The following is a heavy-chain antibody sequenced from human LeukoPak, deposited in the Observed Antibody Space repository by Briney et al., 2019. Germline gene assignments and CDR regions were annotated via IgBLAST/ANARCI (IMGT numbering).Heavy chain of an antibody. CDR1: GFTFSSNY. V-gene: IGHV3-53*01. D-gene: IGHD2-15*01. CDR2: IYSGGST. J-gene: IGHJ6*04. Sequence: GSLILSYAASGFTFSSNYMSWGRPAPGKGLGWVSVIYSGGSTYYADSVKGRFTISRDNSKNTLYLQMNSLRAEDTAVYYCARAAGCSGGSCYYYYGMDVWGKGTTVTVSS. CDR3: ARAAGCSGGSCYYYYGMDV.